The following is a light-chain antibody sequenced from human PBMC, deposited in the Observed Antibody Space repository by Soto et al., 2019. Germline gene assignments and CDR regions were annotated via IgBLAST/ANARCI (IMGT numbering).Light chain of an antibody. CDR1: QSISSY. Sequence: DIQMAQSPSSLSASLGDRVTITCRASQSISSYLNWYQQKPGKAPKLLIYAASSLQSGVPSRLSGSGSGTVFTLTISSPQPEDFATYYCQQSYSPITFGQGTRLEIK. V-gene: IGKV1-39*01. CDR3: QQSYSPIT. J-gene: IGKJ5*01. CDR2: AAS.